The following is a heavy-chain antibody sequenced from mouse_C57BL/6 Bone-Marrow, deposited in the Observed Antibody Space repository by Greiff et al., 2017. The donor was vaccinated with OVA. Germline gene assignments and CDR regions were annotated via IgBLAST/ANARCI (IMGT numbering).Heavy chain of an antibody. CDR1: GYTFTSYG. CDR2: IYPRSGNT. V-gene: IGHV1-81*01. D-gene: IGHD1-1*01. Sequence: QVQLQQSGAELARPGASVKLSCKASGYTFTSYGISWVKQRTGQGLEWIGEIYPRSGNTYYNEKFKGKATLTSDKSSSTAYMELRSLTSEDSAVYFWARVGYYGSSPFAYWGQGTLVTVSA. CDR3: ARVGYYGSSPFAY. J-gene: IGHJ3*01.